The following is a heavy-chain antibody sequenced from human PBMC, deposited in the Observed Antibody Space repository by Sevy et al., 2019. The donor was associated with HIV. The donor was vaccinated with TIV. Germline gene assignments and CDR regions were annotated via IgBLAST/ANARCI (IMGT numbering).Heavy chain of an antibody. D-gene: IGHD2-8*01. V-gene: IGHV3-23*01. CDR2: LSFGWGEI. Sequence: GGSLRLSCAASGFTFSKYSMSWVRQPPGKGLEWVSTLSFGWGEINYADSVKGQFTISRDNSKSSVYLQMNNLRPEDTAVYYCAREGCTKPHDYCGQGTLVTVSS. CDR3: AREGCTKPHDY. J-gene: IGHJ4*02. CDR1: GFTFSKYS.